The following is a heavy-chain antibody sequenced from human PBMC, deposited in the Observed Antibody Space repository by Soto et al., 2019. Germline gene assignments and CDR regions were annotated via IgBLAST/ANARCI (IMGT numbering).Heavy chain of an antibody. J-gene: IGHJ6*02. CDR1: NFIFSDYY. D-gene: IGHD4-17*01. Sequence: QVQLVESGGGLVKPGGSLRLSCAASNFIFSDYYLSWIRQAPGKGLEWVSYISNSGTTVYYADSVKGRFTISRYNAKKSLYLQMNSLRAEDTAVYYCARDTLPTDFGLGWDVWGQGTTVTVSS. CDR3: ARDTLPTDFGLGWDV. CDR2: ISNSGTTV. V-gene: IGHV3-11*01.